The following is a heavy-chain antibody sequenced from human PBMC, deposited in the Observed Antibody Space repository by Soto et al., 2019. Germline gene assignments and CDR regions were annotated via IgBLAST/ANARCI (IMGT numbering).Heavy chain of an antibody. V-gene: IGHV1-18*01. J-gene: IGHJ6*02. CDR3: AREYGMDV. CDR1: GYSFHTYA. CDR2: ISGYNGNT. Sequence: EASVKVSCKASGYSFHTYAISWVRQAPGQGLEWVGWISGYNGNTNYAEKFQGRVTLTTDTSTKTAFMELRGLTSDDTAVYYCAREYGMDVWGQGTTVTVS.